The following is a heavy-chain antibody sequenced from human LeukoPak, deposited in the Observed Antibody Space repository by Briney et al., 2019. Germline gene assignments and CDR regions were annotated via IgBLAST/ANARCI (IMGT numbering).Heavy chain of an antibody. D-gene: IGHD3/OR15-3a*01. Sequence: SETLSLTCTVSSGSINSDYWSWIRQPAGKGLEWIGRIYISGSTNYNPSLKSRVTMSVDTSKNQISLKVSSVTAADTAVYYCARGGPRRRSYYYMDVWGKGTTVTVSS. CDR3: ARGGPRRRSYYYMDV. CDR2: IYISGST. V-gene: IGHV4-4*07. CDR1: SGSINSDY. J-gene: IGHJ6*03.